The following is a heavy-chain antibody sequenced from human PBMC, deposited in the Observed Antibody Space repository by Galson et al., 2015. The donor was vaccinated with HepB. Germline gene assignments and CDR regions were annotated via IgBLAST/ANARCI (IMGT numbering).Heavy chain of an antibody. V-gene: IGHV3-33*01. CDR3: ARDPVGGGWGYFDY. Sequence: SLRLSCAASGFTFSSYGMHWVRQAPGKGLEWVAVIWYDGSNKYYADSVKGRFTISRDNSKNTLYLQMNSLRAEDTAVYYCARDPVGGGWGYFDYWGQGTLVTVSS. CDR1: GFTFSSYG. J-gene: IGHJ4*02. D-gene: IGHD1-26*01. CDR2: IWYDGSNK.